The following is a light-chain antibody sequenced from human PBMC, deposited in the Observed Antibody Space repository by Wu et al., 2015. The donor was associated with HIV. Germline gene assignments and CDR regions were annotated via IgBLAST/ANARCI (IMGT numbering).Light chain of an antibody. V-gene: IGKV3-11*01. Sequence: GERRPPSPARASQSVSRVLSLGTKPETGTTAPTVSSLYDASNRAPGIPARFSGSGSGTDFTLTISRLEPEDFAVYYCQQRSDWLLTFGGGTKVQIK. CDR2: DAS. CDR3: QQRSDWLLT. CDR1: QSVSRV. J-gene: IGKJ4*01.